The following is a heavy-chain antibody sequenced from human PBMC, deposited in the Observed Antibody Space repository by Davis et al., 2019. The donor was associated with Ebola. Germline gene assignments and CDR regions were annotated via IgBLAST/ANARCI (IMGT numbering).Heavy chain of an antibody. CDR3: ASGRGMRVLPQAAQASFFYYDLDV. CDR1: GGTFSSYA. J-gene: IGHJ6*02. V-gene: IGHV1-69*13. CDR2: IIPIFGTP. Sequence: SVKVSCKASGGTFSSYAFSWVRQDAGQGLEWMGGIIPIFGTPTYAQKFQGRLTITADESTSTAYMELSSLRSDDTAVYYCASGRGMRVLPQAAQASFFYYDLDVWGQGTTLIVSS. D-gene: IGHD3-3*02.